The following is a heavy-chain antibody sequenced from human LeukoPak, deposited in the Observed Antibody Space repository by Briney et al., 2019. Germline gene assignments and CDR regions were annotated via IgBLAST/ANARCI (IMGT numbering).Heavy chain of an antibody. CDR2: INHSGST. V-gene: IGHV4-34*01. J-gene: IGHJ5*02. Sequence: SETLSLTCAVYGGSFSGYYWSWIRQPPGKGLEWIGEINHSGSTNYNPSLKSRVTISVDTSKNQFSLKLSSVTAADTAVYYCASHKPYYYGSGSYYRRSNWFDPWGQGTLVTVSS. CDR1: GGSFSGYY. CDR3: ASHKPYYYGSGSYYRRSNWFDP. D-gene: IGHD3-10*01.